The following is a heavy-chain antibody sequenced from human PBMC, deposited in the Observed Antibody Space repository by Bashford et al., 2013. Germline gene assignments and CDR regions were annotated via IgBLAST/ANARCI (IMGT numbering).Heavy chain of an antibody. CDR1: GGSISSYY. D-gene: IGHD3-22*01. J-gene: IGHJ3*02. CDR2: LYQSGAP. V-gene: IGHV4-4*07. Sequence: ETLSLTCTVSGGSISSYYWSWIRQPPEGTGVDWAYLYQSGAPTTTPTLKSRVTMSVDTSKNQFSLKLSSVTAADTAVYYCARVLLNYYDSSGWNAFDIWGQGTMVTVSS. CDR3: ARVLLNYYDSSGWNAFDI.